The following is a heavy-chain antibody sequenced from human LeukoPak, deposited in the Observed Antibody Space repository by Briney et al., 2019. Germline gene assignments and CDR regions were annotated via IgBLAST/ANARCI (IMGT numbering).Heavy chain of an antibody. CDR3: ARDDYSSGWYCAY. CDR1: GFTFSSYS. D-gene: IGHD6-19*01. J-gene: IGHJ4*02. V-gene: IGHV3-21*01. CDR2: ISSSSSSI. Sequence: KPGGSLRLSCAASGFTFSSYSMNWVRQAPGKGLEWVSSISSSSSSIYYADSMKGRFTISRDNAKNSLYLQINSLRAEDTALYYCARDDYSSGWYCAYWGQGALVTVSS.